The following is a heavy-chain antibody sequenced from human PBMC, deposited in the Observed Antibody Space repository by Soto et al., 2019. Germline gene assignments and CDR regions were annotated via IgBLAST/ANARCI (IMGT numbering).Heavy chain of an antibody. D-gene: IGHD3-3*01. CDR2: ISGSGGRT. CDR3: AKDYKVILLSPFLGVVIPSWSAP. Sequence: GGSLRLSCATSGFTFNNYAMSWVRQAPGKGLEWVSAISGSGGRTYYADSVKGRFTISRDNSKNTLYLQMNSLRAEDPAEYYCAKDYKVILLSPFLGVVIPSWSAPWGLGTWVPVSS. CDR1: GFTFNNYA. J-gene: IGHJ5*02. V-gene: IGHV3-23*01.